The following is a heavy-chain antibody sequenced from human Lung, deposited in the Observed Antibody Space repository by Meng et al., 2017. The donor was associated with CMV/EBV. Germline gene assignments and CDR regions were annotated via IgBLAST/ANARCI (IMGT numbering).Heavy chain of an antibody. Sequence: SCAASGFPFSTYTMHWVRQAPGKGLEWVAIISYDGSNKNYADSVKGRFTVSRDNSKNTLYLEMTNLRPEDTAVYYCARSYNGKYYPPYYYYYYGMDVXGQGXTVTVSS. CDR1: GFPFSTYT. J-gene: IGHJ6*02. D-gene: IGHD1-26*01. CDR2: ISYDGSNK. V-gene: IGHV3-30*04. CDR3: ARSYNGKYYPPYYYYYYGMDV.